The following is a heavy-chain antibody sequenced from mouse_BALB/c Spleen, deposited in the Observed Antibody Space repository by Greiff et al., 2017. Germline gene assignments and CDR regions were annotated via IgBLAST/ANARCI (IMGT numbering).Heavy chain of an antibody. CDR3: ARGVTTADYYAMDY. CDR1: GYAFTNYL. V-gene: IGHV1-54*01. D-gene: IGHD1-2*01. J-gene: IGHJ4*01. Sequence: VQLQQSGAELVRPGTSVKVSCKASGYAFTNYLIEWVKQRPGQGLEWIGVINPGSGGTNYNEKFKGKATLTADKSSSTAYMQLSSLTSDDSAVYFCARGVTTADYYAMDYWGQGTSVTVSS. CDR2: INPGSGGT.